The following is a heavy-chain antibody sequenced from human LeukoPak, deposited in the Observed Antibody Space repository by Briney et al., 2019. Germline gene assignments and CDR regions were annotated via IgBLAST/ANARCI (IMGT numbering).Heavy chain of an antibody. D-gene: IGHD3-22*01. Sequence: PGTSLRLSCAASGFPFSSYGMHWVRQAPGKGLEWVARLVYDARSDYANSVKGRFSISRDNSKNTLYLQMNSLRAEDTAVYYCASPGTYYYDSSGYLKDYWGQGTLVTVSS. V-gene: IGHV3-33*01. CDR3: ASPGTYYYDSSGYLKDY. CDR2: LVYDARS. CDR1: GFPFSSYG. J-gene: IGHJ4*02.